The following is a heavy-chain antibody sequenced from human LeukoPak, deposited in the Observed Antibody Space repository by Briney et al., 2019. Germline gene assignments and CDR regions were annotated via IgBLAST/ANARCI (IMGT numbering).Heavy chain of an antibody. CDR2: SRSKAYGGTT. J-gene: IGHJ4*02. Sequence: GGSLRLSCTASGFTFGDYAMSWVRQAPGKGLEWVGFSRSKAYGGTTEYAASVKGRFTISRDDSKSIAYLQMNSLKTEDTAVYYCTRDRLADDYFDCWGQGTLVTVSS. CDR1: GFTFGDYA. CDR3: TRDRLADDYFDC. V-gene: IGHV3-49*04.